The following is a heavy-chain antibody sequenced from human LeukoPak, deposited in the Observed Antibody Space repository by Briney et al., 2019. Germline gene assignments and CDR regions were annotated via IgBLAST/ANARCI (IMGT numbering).Heavy chain of an antibody. CDR1: GGTFSSYA. J-gene: IGHJ6*02. V-gene: IGHV3-30-3*01. CDR2: ISYDGSNK. Sequence: SCKASGGTFSSYAMHWAGQARGRGLEGVAVISYDGSNKYYADSVKGRFTISRDNSKNTLYLQMNSLRAEDTAVYYCAAVDTAVVLPDYYYGMDVWGQGTTVTVSS. CDR3: AAVDTAVVLPDYYYGMDV. D-gene: IGHD5-18*01.